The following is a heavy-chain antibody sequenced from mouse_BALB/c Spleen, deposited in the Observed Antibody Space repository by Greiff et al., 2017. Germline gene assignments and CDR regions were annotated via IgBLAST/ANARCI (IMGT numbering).Heavy chain of an antibody. D-gene: IGHD1-1*01. CDR1: GFTFSSYA. V-gene: IGHV5-9-4*01. J-gene: IGHJ4*01. CDR2: ISSGGSYT. CDR3: ARDPYYYGSSYAMDY. Sequence: EVKLVESGGGLVKPGGSLKLSCAASGFTFSSYAMSWVRQSPEKRLEWVAEISSGGSYTYYPDTVTGRFTISRDNAKNTLYLEMSSLRSEDTAMYYCARDPYYYGSSYAMDYWGQGTSVTVSS.